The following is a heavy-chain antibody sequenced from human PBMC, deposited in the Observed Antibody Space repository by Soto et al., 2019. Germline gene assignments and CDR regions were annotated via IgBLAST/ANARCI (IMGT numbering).Heavy chain of an antibody. CDR3: ARSPYSTIWYLDY. D-gene: IGHD6-13*01. V-gene: IGHV5-51*01. CDR1: GYSFTSYR. Sequence: PGESLKISCKGSGYSFTSYRIGWVRQMPGKGLEWMGIIYPGDSDTRYSPSFQGQVTISADKSISTAYLQWSSLKASDTAIYYCARSPYSTIWYLDYWGQGTPVTVSS. CDR2: IYPGDSDT. J-gene: IGHJ4*02.